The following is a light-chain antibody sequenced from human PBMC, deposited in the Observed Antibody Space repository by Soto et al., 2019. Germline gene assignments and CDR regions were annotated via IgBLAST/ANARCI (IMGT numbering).Light chain of an antibody. V-gene: IGKV1-5*03. CDR1: QSISDW. CDR2: KAS. Sequence: DIQMTQSPSTLSASVGDRVTITCRASQSISDWLAWYQEIPGKAPKFLIYKASNLESGVPSRFSGSGSGTEFTLTISSVQPDDFATYYCQYYDSYSWTFGQGTKVEIK. J-gene: IGKJ1*01. CDR3: QYYDSYSWT.